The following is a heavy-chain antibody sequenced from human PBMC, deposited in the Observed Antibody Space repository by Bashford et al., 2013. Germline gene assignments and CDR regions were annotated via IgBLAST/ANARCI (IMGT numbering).Heavy chain of an antibody. CDR2: TNSDGSRT. J-gene: IGHJ4*02. CDR3: TRAGVTTGNVMNY. V-gene: IGHV3-74*01. CDR1: DSPSVVTG. D-gene: IGHD3-9*01. Sequence: GGSLETPPVQPLDSPSVVTGCTWVRQVPGKGLVWVSRTNSDGSRTNYADSVKGRFTISRDNAKNTLYLQMNSLRAEDTAVYYCTRAGVTTGNVMNYWGQGTLVTVSS.